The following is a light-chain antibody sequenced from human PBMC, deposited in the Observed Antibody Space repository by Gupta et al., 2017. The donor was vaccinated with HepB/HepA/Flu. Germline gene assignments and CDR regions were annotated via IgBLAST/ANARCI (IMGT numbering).Light chain of an antibody. V-gene: IGKV3-15*01. Sequence: EVVMTQSPTTLSVSPGERATLSCRASQSISSNLAWYQQKPGQAPRLLISGASTRATGVPVRFRGSGSGTEFTLTISTLQSEDFALYYCQQYNDWPRTFGQGTRVEIK. CDR2: GAS. CDR1: QSISSN. J-gene: IGKJ1*01. CDR3: QQYNDWPRT.